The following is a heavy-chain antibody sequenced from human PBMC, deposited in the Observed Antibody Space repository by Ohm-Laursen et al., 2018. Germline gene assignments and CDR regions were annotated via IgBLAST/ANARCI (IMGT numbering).Heavy chain of an antibody. CDR3: AKEYQLRAVPGGYGMDV. Sequence: TSLRLSCAASGFTFDDYAMHWVRQAPGKGLEWVSGISWNSGSIGYADSVKGRFTISRDNAKNSLYLQMNSLRAEDTALYYCAKEYQLRAVPGGYGMDVWGQGTTVTVSS. V-gene: IGHV3-9*01. D-gene: IGHD2-2*01. CDR2: ISWNSGSI. J-gene: IGHJ6*02. CDR1: GFTFDDYA.